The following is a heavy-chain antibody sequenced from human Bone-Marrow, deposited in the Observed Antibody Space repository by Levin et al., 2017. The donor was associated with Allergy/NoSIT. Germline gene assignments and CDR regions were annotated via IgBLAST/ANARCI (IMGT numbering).Heavy chain of an antibody. CDR3: AISPGVVTAKFEL. V-gene: IGHV4-38-2*02. Sequence: PSETLSLTCTVSGASISSAYYWGWIRHSPGKELEWIGSINHIGSTYYNPSLESRVTISVDTSKNEFSLTVKSVTATDTAVYYCAISPGVVTAKFELWGQGTLVTVSS. D-gene: IGHD2-21*02. CDR1: GASISSAYY. J-gene: IGHJ4*02. CDR2: INHIGST.